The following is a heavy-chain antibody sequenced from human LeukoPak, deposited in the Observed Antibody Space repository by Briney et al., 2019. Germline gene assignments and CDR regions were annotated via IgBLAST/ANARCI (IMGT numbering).Heavy chain of an antibody. CDR1: GFTFSSFS. V-gene: IGHV3-21*01. J-gene: IGHJ5*02. D-gene: IGHD2-15*01. CDR2: ISGSSSYI. CDR3: ARDWGPDWGRYCSGGSCTNWFDP. Sequence: TGGSLRLSCAASGFTFSSFSMNWVRQAPGKGLEWVSSISGSSSYIIYADSVKGRFTISRDNAKNSLYLQMNSLRAEDTAVYYCARDWGPDWGRYCSGGSCTNWFDPWGQGTLVTVSS.